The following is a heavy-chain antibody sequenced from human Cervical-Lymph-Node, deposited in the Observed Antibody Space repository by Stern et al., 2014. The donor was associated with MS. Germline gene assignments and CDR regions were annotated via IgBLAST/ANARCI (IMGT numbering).Heavy chain of an antibody. Sequence: VQLVESGAELKKPGSSVKVSCKASGGSLSTYTITWVRQAPGQGLEWMGRIITALNVANYAQKFQGRLTITADKSTSTAYMEMSSLRSDDTAVYYCAGPAPLDWGQGTLVTVSS. J-gene: IGHJ4*02. D-gene: IGHD2-2*01. V-gene: IGHV1-69*02. CDR1: GGSLSTYT. CDR2: IITALNVA. CDR3: AGPAPLD.